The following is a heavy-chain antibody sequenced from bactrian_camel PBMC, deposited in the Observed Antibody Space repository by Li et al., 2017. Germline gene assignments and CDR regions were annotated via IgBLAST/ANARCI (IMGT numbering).Heavy chain of an antibody. J-gene: IGHJ4*01. CDR1: GFAFSTYY. Sequence: VESGGGLVQPGGSLRLSCAASGFAFSTYYMSWVRQAPGKGLEWVSSIYVDGSLIYYADSVKGRFTISRDNAKNTVYLQMNSLKSEDSALYYCAAGQVKYIHWGQGTQVTVS. CDR2: IYVDGSLI. CDR3: AAGQVKYIH. V-gene: IGHV3-2*01.